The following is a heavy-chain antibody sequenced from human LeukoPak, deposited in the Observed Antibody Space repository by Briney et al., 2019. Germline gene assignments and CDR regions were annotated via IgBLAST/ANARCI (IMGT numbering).Heavy chain of an antibody. J-gene: IGHJ6*02. D-gene: IGHD3-22*01. Sequence: PGGSLRLSCAASGFTFSSYGMHWVRQAPGKGLEWVAVISYDGSNKYYADSVKGRFTISRDNSKNTLYLQMNSLRAEDTAVYYCARDFRDYYDSSGYYPNYYYYGMDVWGQGTTVTVSS. CDR3: ARDFRDYYDSSGYYPNYYYYGMDV. V-gene: IGHV3-30*03. CDR2: ISYDGSNK. CDR1: GFTFSSYG.